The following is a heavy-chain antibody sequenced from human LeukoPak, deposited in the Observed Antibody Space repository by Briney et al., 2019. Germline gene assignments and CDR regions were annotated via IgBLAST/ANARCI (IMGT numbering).Heavy chain of an antibody. CDR1: GFNFSDHY. J-gene: IGHJ4*02. V-gene: IGHV3-72*01. Sequence: GGSLRLFCAASGFNFSDHYMDWVRQAPGKPLQWVGRSRNKADSYTTDYAASVEGRFTTSVYASKNSLYLQMNSLKTEDTALYYCARDACGLGDYWGQGTLVTVSS. CDR3: ARDACGLGDY. CDR2: SRNKADSYTT. D-gene: IGHD2-21*01.